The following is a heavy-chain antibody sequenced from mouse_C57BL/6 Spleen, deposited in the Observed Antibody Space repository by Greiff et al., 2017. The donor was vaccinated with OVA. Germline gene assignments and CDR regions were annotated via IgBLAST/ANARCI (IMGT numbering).Heavy chain of an antibody. CDR3: VRHGGNYPFDY. J-gene: IGHJ2*01. Sequence: EVKLMESGGGLVQPKGSLKLSCAASGFSFNTYAMNWVRQAPGKGLEWVARIRSKSNNYATYYADSVKDRFTISRDDSESMLYLQMNNLKTEDTAMYYCVRHGGNYPFDYWGQGTTLTVSS. D-gene: IGHD1-1*02. CDR2: IRSKSNNYAT. CDR1: GFSFNTYA. V-gene: IGHV10-1*01.